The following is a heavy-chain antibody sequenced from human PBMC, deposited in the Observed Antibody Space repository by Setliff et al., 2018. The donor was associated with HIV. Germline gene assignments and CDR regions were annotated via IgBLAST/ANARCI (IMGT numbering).Heavy chain of an antibody. Sequence: SETLSLTCTVSGGSISSGAYYWGWIRQPPGRGLEWIGNIYHSGGTHYNPSLRSRVTISVDTSKNHFSLKLSSVTAADTAVFYCARVPFTTGFDYWGQGILVTVSS. CDR2: IYHSGGT. V-gene: IGHV4-39*02. D-gene: IGHD3-3*01. J-gene: IGHJ4*02. CDR1: GGSISSGAYY. CDR3: ARVPFTTGFDY.